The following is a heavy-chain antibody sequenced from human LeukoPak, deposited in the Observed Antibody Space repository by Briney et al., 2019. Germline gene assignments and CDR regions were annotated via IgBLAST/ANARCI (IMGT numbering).Heavy chain of an antibody. V-gene: IGHV3-7*01. D-gene: IGHD2-15*01. CDR3: AREGGFCSGGSCWGAFDI. CDR1: GFSFSIYW. CDR2: IKQDGSER. J-gene: IGHJ3*02. Sequence: GGSLRLSCAASGFSFSIYWMSWVRQAPGKGLEWVAYIKQDGSERYYVDSVKGRFTISRDNAKNSLFLQMNSLRVEDTAVYYCAREGGFCSGGSCWGAFDIWGQGTMVTVSS.